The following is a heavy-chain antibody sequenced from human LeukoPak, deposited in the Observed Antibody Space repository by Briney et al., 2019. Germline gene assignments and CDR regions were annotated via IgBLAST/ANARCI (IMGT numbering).Heavy chain of an antibody. CDR1: GFTFSSYA. D-gene: IGHD3-10*01. Sequence: LPGGSLRLSCAASGFTFSSYAMSWVRQAPGKGLEWVSAISGSGGSTYYADSVKGRFTISRDNSKNTLYLQMNSLRAEDTAVYYCAKGSALEPMTFGSFWFDYWGQGTLVTVSS. CDR2: ISGSGGST. J-gene: IGHJ4*02. V-gene: IGHV3-23*01. CDR3: AKGSALEPMTFGSFWFDY.